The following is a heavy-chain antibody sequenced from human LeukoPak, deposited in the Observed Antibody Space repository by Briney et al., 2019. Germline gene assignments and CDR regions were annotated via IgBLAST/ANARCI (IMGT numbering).Heavy chain of an antibody. CDR2: ISPSDSDT. CDR3: ARLDRSTYYFDN. D-gene: IGHD2/OR15-2a*01. CDR1: GYRCASYW. V-gene: IGHV5-51*01. J-gene: IGHJ4*02. Sequence: GESLKISCKGSGYRCASYWSGWVRQLPGKGLELMGIISPSDSDTRYSPSFQGQVTISADKSISTTYLQWSSLKAPDTVMYYCARLDRSTYYFDNWGQGTLVTVSS.